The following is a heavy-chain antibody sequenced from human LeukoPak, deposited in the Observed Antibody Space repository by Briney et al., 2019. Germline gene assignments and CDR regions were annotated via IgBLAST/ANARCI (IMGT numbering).Heavy chain of an antibody. CDR2: IVVGSGNT. CDR3: AALCVGLLTGYYPYYYYGMDV. Sequence: SVKVSCKASGFTFTSSAVQWVRQARGQRVEWIGWIVVGSGNTNYAQKFQERVTITRDMSTSTAYMELSSLRSEDTAVYYCAALCVGLLTGYYPYYYYGMDVWGQGTTVTVSS. D-gene: IGHD3-9*01. CDR1: GFTFTSSA. J-gene: IGHJ6*02. V-gene: IGHV1-58*01.